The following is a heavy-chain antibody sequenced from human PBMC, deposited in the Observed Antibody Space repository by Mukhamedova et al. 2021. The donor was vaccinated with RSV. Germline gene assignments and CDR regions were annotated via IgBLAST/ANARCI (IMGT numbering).Heavy chain of an antibody. Sequence: GRIDPSDSYTNYSASFQGDVPISADKSISTAYLQWFSLKASDTAMYYCARQCSGGSCLGYWGQGTLVTVSS. CDR2: IDPSDSYT. CDR3: ARQCSGGSCLGY. J-gene: IGHJ4*02. V-gene: IGHV5-10-1*01. D-gene: IGHD2-15*01.